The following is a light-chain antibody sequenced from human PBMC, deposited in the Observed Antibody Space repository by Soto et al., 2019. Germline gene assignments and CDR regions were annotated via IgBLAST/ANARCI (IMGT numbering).Light chain of an antibody. Sequence: EIVLTQSPGTLSLSPWERATLSCRASQSVSSSYLAWYQQKPGQAPRLLIYAASSRATGIPDRFSGSGSGTDFTLTISRLEPEDFAVYYCQQYGSSPTFGQGTKVDIK. J-gene: IGKJ1*01. CDR2: AAS. CDR1: QSVSSSY. V-gene: IGKV3-20*01. CDR3: QQYGSSPT.